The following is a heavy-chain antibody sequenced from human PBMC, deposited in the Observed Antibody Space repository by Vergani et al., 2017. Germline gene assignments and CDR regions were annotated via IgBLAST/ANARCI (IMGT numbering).Heavy chain of an antibody. J-gene: IGHJ2*01. V-gene: IGHV4-39*01. CDR2: IYNSGNG. CDR1: GDSIISRSYY. D-gene: IGHD3-16*01. Sequence: QMQLQESGPGLVKASETLSLTCTGSGDSIISRSYYWGWIRQPPGKGLEWIGSIYNSGNGDSSSSLKTRVTIPADTSKNQFSLRLTSVTAADTAVYYCASGKYYSDSTSHFRGRYFDVWGRGTLVTVPS. CDR3: ASGKYYSDSTSHFRGRYFDV.